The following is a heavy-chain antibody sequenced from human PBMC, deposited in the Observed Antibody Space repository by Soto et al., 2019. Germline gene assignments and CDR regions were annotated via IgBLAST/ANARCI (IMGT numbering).Heavy chain of an antibody. Sequence: GGSLRLSCAASGFTFNTYGMHWVRQAPGKGLGWVAVIWYDGGIKYYSDSTRGRFIVSRDNSRNTLYLQMNSLRVEDTAVYYCARIDCTGGNCRPYAYYDLDVWGQGTTVTVSS. V-gene: IGHV3-33*01. CDR3: ARIDCTGGNCRPYAYYDLDV. D-gene: IGHD2-15*01. CDR1: GFTFNTYG. J-gene: IGHJ6*02. CDR2: IWYDGGIK.